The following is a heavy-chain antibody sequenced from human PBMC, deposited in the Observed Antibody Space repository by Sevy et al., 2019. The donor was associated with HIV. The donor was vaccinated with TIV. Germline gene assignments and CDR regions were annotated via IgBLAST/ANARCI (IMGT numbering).Heavy chain of an antibody. CDR3: AKGLRGTTTNNWFDP. D-gene: IGHD4-17*01. Sequence: GGSRSLSGQASEFPFTSKALGGARQDPGKGREWVSRISGRDGSAYYEDSVKGGFTNSRDNSKNTLFLQMHSLRAEDTAVYYCAKGLRGTTTNNWFDPWGQGTLVTVSS. J-gene: IGHJ5*02. V-gene: IGHV3-23*01. CDR1: EFPFTSKA. CDR2: ISGRDGSA.